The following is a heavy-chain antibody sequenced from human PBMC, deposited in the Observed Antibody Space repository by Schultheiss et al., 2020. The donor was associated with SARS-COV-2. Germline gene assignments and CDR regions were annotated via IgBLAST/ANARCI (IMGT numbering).Heavy chain of an antibody. CDR1: GGSFSGYY. D-gene: IGHD5-24*01. V-gene: IGHV4-34*01. CDR3: ARGGRDGYTMYNWFDP. Sequence: SETLCLTCAVYGGSFSGYYWSWIRQPPGKGLEWIGEINHSGSTNYNPSLKSRVTISVDTSKNQFSLKLSSVTAADTAVYYCARGGRDGYTMYNWFDPWGQGTLVTVSS. CDR2: INHSGST. J-gene: IGHJ5*02.